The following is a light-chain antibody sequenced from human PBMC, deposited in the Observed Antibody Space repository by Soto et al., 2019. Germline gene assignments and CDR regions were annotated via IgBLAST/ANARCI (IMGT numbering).Light chain of an antibody. CDR2: AAS. Sequence: DIQLTQSPSFLSASVGDRVTITCRASQGISSYLAWYQQKPGKAPKLLIYAASTLQSGVPSRFSGSGSGTEFTLTSSSLQPEDFATYYCQQLNNYPITFGQGTPLEIK. V-gene: IGKV1-9*01. CDR1: QGISSY. J-gene: IGKJ5*01. CDR3: QQLNNYPIT.